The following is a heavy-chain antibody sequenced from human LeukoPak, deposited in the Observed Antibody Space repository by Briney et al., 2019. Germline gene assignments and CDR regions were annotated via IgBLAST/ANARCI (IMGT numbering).Heavy chain of an antibody. Sequence: GGSLRLSCAASGFTFSSYEMSWVRQAPGKGLEWVSYISSSETTIYYADSVKGRFTISRDNSKNTLYLQMNSLRAEDTAVYYCAKEDGSIFDYWGQGTLVTVSS. D-gene: IGHD5-24*01. CDR3: AKEDGSIFDY. V-gene: IGHV3-48*03. J-gene: IGHJ4*02. CDR2: ISSSETTI. CDR1: GFTFSSYE.